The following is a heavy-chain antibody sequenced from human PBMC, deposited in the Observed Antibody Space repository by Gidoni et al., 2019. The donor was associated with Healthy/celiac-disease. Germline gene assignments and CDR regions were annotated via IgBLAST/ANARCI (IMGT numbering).Heavy chain of an antibody. D-gene: IGHD3-10*01. CDR3: ARGGQAMVRGSYGMDV. Sequence: QVQLQQWGAGLLKPSETLSLTCAVYGGSFSGYYWSWIRQPPGKGLEWIGEINHSGSTNYNPSLKSRVTISVDTSKNQFSLKLSSVTAADTAVYYCARGGQAMVRGSYGMDVWGQGTTVTVSS. J-gene: IGHJ6*02. CDR2: INHSGST. CDR1: GGSFSGYY. V-gene: IGHV4-34*01.